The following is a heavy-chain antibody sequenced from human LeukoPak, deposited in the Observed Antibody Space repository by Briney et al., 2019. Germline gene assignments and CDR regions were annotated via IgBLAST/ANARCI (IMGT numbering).Heavy chain of an antibody. V-gene: IGHV4-59*01. CDR1: GGSISSYY. J-gene: IGHJ6*03. D-gene: IGHD5-18*01. Sequence: SETLSLTCTVSGGSISSYYWSWIRQPPGKGLEWIGYIYYSGSTNCNPSLKSRVTISVDTSKNQFSLKLSSVTAADTAVYYCARDIRGYSYGEGSYYYYMDVWGKGTTVTVSS. CDR2: IYYSGST. CDR3: ARDIRGYSYGEGSYYYYMDV.